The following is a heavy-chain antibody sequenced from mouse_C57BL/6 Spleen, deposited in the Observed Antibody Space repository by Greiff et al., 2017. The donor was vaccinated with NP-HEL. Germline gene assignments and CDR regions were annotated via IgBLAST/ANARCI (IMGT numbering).Heavy chain of an antibody. J-gene: IGHJ4*01. D-gene: IGHD1-1*01. CDR1: GYSFTDYN. CDR3: AREYYYGSSYAMDY. CDR2: INPNYGTT. Sequence: SGPELVKPGASVKISCKASGYSFTDYNMNWVKQSNGKSLEWIGVINPNYGTTSYNQKFKGKATLTVDQSSSTAYMQLNSLTSEDSAVYYCAREYYYGSSYAMDYWGQGTSVTVSS. V-gene: IGHV1-39*01.